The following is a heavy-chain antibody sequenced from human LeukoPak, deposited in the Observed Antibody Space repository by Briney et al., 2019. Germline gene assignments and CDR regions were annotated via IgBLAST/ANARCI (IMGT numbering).Heavy chain of an antibody. D-gene: IGHD3-16*02. Sequence: SVKVSCKASGGTFSSYAISWVRQAPGQGLEWMGRIIPIFGTANYAQKFQGRVTITTDESTSTAYMELSSLRSEDTAVYYCARLRLGGLSAFDYWGQGTLVTVSS. CDR2: IIPIFGTA. V-gene: IGHV1-69*05. CDR3: ARLRLGGLSAFDY. J-gene: IGHJ4*02. CDR1: GGTFSSYA.